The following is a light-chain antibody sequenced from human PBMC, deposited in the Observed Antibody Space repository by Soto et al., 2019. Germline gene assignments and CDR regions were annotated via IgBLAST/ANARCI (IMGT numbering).Light chain of an antibody. CDR1: SSNIGSNT. Sequence: QSVLTQPPSASGTPGQRVTISCSGSSSNIGSNTVNWYQQLPGTAPKLLIYSNNQRPSGVPDRFSGSKSGTSASLAISGLQSEDEADSSCASWDDSLNGLVVFGGGTKLTVL. CDR3: ASWDDSLNGLVV. CDR2: SNN. J-gene: IGLJ2*01. V-gene: IGLV1-44*01.